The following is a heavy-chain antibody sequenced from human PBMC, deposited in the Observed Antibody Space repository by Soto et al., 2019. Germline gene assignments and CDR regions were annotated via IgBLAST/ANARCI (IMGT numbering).Heavy chain of an antibody. CDR1: GFNFSSYA. J-gene: IGHJ6*02. Sequence: GSLRISCAASGFNFSSYAMPRVPHAPGKRLEWVAVISYDGSNKYYADSVKGRFTISRDNSKNTLYLQMNSLRAEGTAVYYCARSFSGGWSPYYYYGMDVWGQGTTVTVSS. V-gene: IGHV3-30-3*01. CDR3: ARSFSGGWSPYYYYGMDV. D-gene: IGHD6-19*01. CDR2: ISYDGSNK.